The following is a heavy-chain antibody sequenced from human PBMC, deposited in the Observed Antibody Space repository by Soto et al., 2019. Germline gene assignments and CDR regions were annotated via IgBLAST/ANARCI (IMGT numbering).Heavy chain of an antibody. D-gene: IGHD3-9*01. J-gene: IGHJ6*02. CDR2: ICYDGSNK. V-gene: IGHV3-33*01. CDR1: GFTFSSYG. Sequence: QVQLVESGGGVVQPGRSLRLSCAASGFTFSSYGMHWVRQAPGKGLEWVAVICYDGSNKYYADSVKGRFTISRDSSKNTHYLQMKSLRVEVKDVYYCARDRDFEIRSLYGMDVWGQGTTVTVSS. CDR3: ARDRDFEIRSLYGMDV.